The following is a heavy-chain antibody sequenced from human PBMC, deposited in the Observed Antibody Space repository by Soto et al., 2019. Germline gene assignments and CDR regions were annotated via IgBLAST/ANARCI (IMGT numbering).Heavy chain of an antibody. D-gene: IGHD1-1*01. CDR3: AKAENTGTDGSPGS. Sequence: PGVSLRLSCAASGFTFNNFVMNWVRQAPGKGLGWVSSITDSGSRTYYAGSVRGRFTISXXXXXXTXFXQXXXLRAXDTALYYCAKAENTGTDGSPGSWGQGTLVTVSS. CDR1: GFTFNNFV. J-gene: IGHJ5*02. CDR2: ITDSGSRT. V-gene: IGHV3-23*01.